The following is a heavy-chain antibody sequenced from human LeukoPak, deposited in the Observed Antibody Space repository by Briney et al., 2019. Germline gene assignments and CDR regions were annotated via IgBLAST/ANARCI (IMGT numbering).Heavy chain of an antibody. V-gene: IGHV1-2*06. Sequence: ASVKLSCKASGYTFTGYYMHWVRQAPGQGLQWMGRINPSSGGTNYAQKFRGRVTTTRDTSISTAYMELSGLGADATAVYYYARVVAARNWYFDLWGRGTMVTVSS. CDR2: INPSSGGT. D-gene: IGHD6-6*01. CDR3: ARVVAARNWYFDL. CDR1: GYTFTGYY. J-gene: IGHJ2*01.